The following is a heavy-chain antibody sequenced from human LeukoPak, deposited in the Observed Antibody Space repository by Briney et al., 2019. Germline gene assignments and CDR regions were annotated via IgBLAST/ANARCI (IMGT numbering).Heavy chain of an antibody. J-gene: IGHJ6*03. V-gene: IGHV1-18*01. CDR2: ISAYNGNT. CDR1: GYTFTSYG. CDR3: ARDGCSSTSCYYYYYMDV. Sequence: GASVKVSCKASGYTFTSYGISWVRQAPGQGLEWMGWISAYNGNTNYAQKLQGRVPMTTDTSTSTAYMELRSLRSEDTTVYYCARDGCSSTSCYYYYYMDVWGKGTTVTVSS. D-gene: IGHD2-2*01.